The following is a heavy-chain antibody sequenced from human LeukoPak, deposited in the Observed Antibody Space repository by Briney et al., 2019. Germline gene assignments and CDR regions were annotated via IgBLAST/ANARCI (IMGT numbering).Heavy chain of an antibody. V-gene: IGHV3-15*01. CDR3: TTRGPGYSSGWYENLLGFDY. Sequence: GGSLRLSCAASGFTFSNAWMSWVRQAPGKGLEWVGRIKSKTDGGTTDYAAPVKGRFTISRDDSKNTLYLQMNSLKTEDTAVYYCTTRGPGYSSGWYENLLGFDYWGQGTLVTVSS. CDR1: GFTFSNAW. J-gene: IGHJ4*02. CDR2: IKSKTDGGTT. D-gene: IGHD6-19*01.